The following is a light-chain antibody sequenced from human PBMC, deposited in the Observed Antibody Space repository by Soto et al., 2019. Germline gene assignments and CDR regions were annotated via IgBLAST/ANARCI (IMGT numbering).Light chain of an antibody. CDR1: QSVSSD. Sequence: EIVMTQSPASLSVSPGERATLSCRASQSVSSDLVWYQQKPGQSPRLLIYDTYTRATGIPARFSGSGSGTEFTLIISSLQSEDSAVYYCQQYRNWPLPFGGGTKVEIK. V-gene: IGKV3-15*01. CDR2: DTY. CDR3: QQYRNWPLP. J-gene: IGKJ4*01.